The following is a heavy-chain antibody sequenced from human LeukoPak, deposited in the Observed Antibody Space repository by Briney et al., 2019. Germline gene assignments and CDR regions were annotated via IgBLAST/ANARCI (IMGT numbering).Heavy chain of an antibody. V-gene: IGHV3-48*03. CDR1: GFTFSSYE. CDR3: AREILGDTAMARSDY. D-gene: IGHD5-18*01. CDR2: ISSSGSTI. Sequence: GGSLRLSCAVSGFTFSSYEMNWVGQAPGKGLEWFSYISSSGSTIYYADSVKGRFTISRENAKNSLYLQMNSLRAEDKAVYYCAREILGDTAMARSDYWGQGALVTVSS. J-gene: IGHJ4*02.